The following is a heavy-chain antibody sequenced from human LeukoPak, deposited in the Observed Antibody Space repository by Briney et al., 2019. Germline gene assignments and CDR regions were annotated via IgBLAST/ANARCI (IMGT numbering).Heavy chain of an antibody. D-gene: IGHD2-2*01. Sequence: ASVKVSCKVSGYTLTELSMHWVRQAPGKGHEWMGGFDPEDGETIYAQKFQGRVTMTEDTSTDTAYMELSSLRSEDTAVYYCATVRKEAYQLKPFDYWGQGTLVTVSS. J-gene: IGHJ4*02. V-gene: IGHV1-24*01. CDR3: ATVRKEAYQLKPFDY. CDR2: FDPEDGET. CDR1: GYTLTELS.